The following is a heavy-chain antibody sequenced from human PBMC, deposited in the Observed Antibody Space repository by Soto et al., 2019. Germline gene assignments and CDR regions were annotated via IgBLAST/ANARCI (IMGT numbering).Heavy chain of an antibody. CDR1: GFSLSTSGVG. Sequence: QITLKESGPTLVKPTQTLTLTCTFSGFSLSTSGVGVGWIRQPPGKALEWLALIYWDDDKRYSPSLRSRLTISKDTAEKQVVLTMTNMGPVDTATYHWIQSRCGGDCLQSYASHYYYGMDVWGQGTTVTVSS. CDR3: IQSRCGGDCLQSYASHYYYGMDV. V-gene: IGHV2-5*02. CDR2: IYWDDDK. J-gene: IGHJ6*02. D-gene: IGHD2-21*02.